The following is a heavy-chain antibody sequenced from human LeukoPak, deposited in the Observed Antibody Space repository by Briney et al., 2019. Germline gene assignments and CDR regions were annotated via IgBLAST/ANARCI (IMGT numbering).Heavy chain of an antibody. J-gene: IGHJ4*02. CDR2: IYPGGSDT. CDR1: GYSFTSYW. V-gene: IGHV5-51*01. CDR3: ARHGGSYYDILTGYYYFDY. Sequence: GESLKISCKGSGYSFTSYWIGWVRQMPGKGLEWMGIIYPGGSDTRYSPSFQGQVTISADKSISTAYLQWSSLKASDTAMYYCARHGGSYYDILTGYYYFDYWGQGTLVTVSS. D-gene: IGHD3-9*01.